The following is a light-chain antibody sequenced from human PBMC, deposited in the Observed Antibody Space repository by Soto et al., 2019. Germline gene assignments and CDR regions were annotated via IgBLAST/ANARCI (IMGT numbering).Light chain of an antibody. V-gene: IGKV3-15*01. CDR3: QQYRMSPNT. CDR2: GAS. Sequence: EIVMTQSPSTLSVSPVERATLSCRASQSVSSNLAWYQQRPGQAPRLLIYGASTRATGIPARFSGSGSGTEFSLTIRGLKPEDFAVYYCQQYRMSPNTFGQGTRLEI. CDR1: QSVSSN. J-gene: IGKJ5*01.